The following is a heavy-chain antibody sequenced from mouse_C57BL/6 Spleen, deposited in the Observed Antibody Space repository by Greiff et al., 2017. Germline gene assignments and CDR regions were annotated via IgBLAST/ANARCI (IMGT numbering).Heavy chain of an antibody. Sequence: EVQLQQSGPELVKPGASVKISCKASGYTFTDYYMNWVKQSHGKSLEWIGDINPNNGGTSYNQKFKGKATLTVDKSSSTAYMELRSLTSEDSAVYYCATMVTTGFAYWGQGALVTVAA. J-gene: IGHJ3*01. CDR3: ATMVTTGFAY. CDR2: INPNNGGT. V-gene: IGHV1-26*01. D-gene: IGHD2-2*01. CDR1: GYTFTDYY.